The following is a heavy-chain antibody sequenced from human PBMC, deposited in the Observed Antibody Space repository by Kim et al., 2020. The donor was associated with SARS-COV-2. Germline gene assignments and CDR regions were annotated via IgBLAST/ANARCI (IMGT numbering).Heavy chain of an antibody. CDR1: GFTFSSYA. CDR3: AKSGGPNYDILTGYSEDAFDI. Sequence: GGSLRLSCAASGFTFSSYAMSWVRQAPGKGLEWVSAISGSGGSTYYADSVKGRFTISRDNSKNTLYLQMNSLRAEDTAVYYCAKSGGPNYDILTGYSEDAFDIWGQGTMVTVSS. V-gene: IGHV3-23*01. D-gene: IGHD3-9*01. CDR2: ISGSGGST. J-gene: IGHJ3*02.